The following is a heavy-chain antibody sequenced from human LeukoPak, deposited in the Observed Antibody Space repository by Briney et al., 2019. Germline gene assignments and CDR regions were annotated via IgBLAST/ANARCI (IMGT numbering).Heavy chain of an antibody. CDR3: ARSPQEMVVAAIWGNWFDP. CDR1: GYTFTSYG. Sequence: APVKVSCKASGYTFTSYGISWVRQAPGQGLEWMGWISAYNGNTNYAQKLQGRVTMTTDTSTSTAYMELRSLRSDDTAVYYCARSPQEMVVAAIWGNWFDPWGQGTLVTVSS. J-gene: IGHJ5*02. CDR2: ISAYNGNT. V-gene: IGHV1-18*01. D-gene: IGHD2-15*01.